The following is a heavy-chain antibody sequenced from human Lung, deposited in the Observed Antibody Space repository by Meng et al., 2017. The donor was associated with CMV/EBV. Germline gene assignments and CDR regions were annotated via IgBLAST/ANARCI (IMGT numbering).Heavy chain of an antibody. D-gene: IGHD3-22*01. V-gene: IGHV1-3*01. CDR3: ARAGHDSSGYYPQPFDY. CDR1: VYTLTSYA. Sequence: QVRLGQFGAEVKKPGASVKVSCKASVYTLTSYAMQWVRQAPGQRLEWMGWINAGNGNTKYSQRFQGRVTITRDTSASTAYMELSSLRSEDTTVYYCARAGHDSSGYYPQPFDYWGQGTLVTVSS. J-gene: IGHJ4*02. CDR2: INAGNGNT.